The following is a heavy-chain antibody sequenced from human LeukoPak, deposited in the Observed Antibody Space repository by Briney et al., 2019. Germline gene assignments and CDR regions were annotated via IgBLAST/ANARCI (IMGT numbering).Heavy chain of an antibody. Sequence: PGGSLRLSCAVSGFTFSNYWMSWVRQAPGKGPEWVANIKEDGGEKYYVDSVKGRFTISRDNAKNSLYLQMNSLRAEDTAVYYCAGPSGLFEYWGQGTPVTVSS. CDR1: GFTFSNYW. CDR2: IKEDGGEK. CDR3: AGPSGLFEY. D-gene: IGHD5-12*01. J-gene: IGHJ4*02. V-gene: IGHV3-7*03.